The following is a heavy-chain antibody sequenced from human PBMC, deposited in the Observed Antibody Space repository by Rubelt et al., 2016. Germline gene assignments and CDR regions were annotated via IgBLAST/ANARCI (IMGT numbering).Heavy chain of an antibody. CDR1: GFTFSSHW. J-gene: IGHJ4*02. CDR3: ARVRGWLQHDY. V-gene: IGHV3-7*01. CDR2: IKQDGSEQ. Sequence: EVQLVESGGGLVQPGGSLRLSCAASGFTFSSHWMSWVRQAPGKGLEWVANIKQDGSEQHYVDSVKGRFTISRDNAKNSLYLQMNSLGAEDTAVYYCARVRGWLQHDYWGQGTVVTVAS. D-gene: IGHD5-24*01.